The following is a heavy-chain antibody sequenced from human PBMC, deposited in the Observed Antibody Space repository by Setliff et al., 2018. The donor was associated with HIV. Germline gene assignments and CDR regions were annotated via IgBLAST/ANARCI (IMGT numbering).Heavy chain of an antibody. V-gene: IGHV4-39*07. CDR3: ARAYYYYYMDV. CDR2: IYYSGIT. CDR1: GGSISSSGYY. J-gene: IGHJ6*03. Sequence: SETLSLTCTVSGGSISSSGYYWGWIRQPPGKGLEWIGSIYYSGITYYNPSLKSRVTISVDTSKNQFSLKLSPVTAADTAVYYCARAYYYYYMDVWGKGTTVTVSS.